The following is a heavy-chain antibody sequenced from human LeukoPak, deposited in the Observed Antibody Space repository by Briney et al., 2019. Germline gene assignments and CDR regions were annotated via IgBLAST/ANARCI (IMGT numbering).Heavy chain of an antibody. V-gene: IGHV3-53*01. CDR3: ARDLVVGATEIDY. D-gene: IGHD1-26*01. Sequence: GGSLGLSCATSGFAFSSYAMSWVRQAPGKGLEWVSVIYSGGSTYYADSVKGRFTISRDNSKNTLYLQMNSLRAEDTAVYYCARDLVVGATEIDYWGQGTLVTVSS. J-gene: IGHJ4*02. CDR1: GFAFSSYA. CDR2: IYSGGST.